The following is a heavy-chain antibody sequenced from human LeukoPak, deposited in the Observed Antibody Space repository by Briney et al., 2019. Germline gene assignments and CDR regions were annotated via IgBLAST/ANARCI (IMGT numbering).Heavy chain of an antibody. D-gene: IGHD2-2*01. CDR2: ISGNNDNP. Sequence: ASVKVSCKTSGYTFSNFGINWVRQAPGQGLEWMGWISGNNDNPNYGQKFQGRLTVTTDTSTSTAYMELRNLRFDDTAVYYCARDGTSTDDYWGQGNLVSVFS. V-gene: IGHV1-18*01. CDR1: GYTFSNFG. J-gene: IGHJ4*02. CDR3: ARDGTSTDDY.